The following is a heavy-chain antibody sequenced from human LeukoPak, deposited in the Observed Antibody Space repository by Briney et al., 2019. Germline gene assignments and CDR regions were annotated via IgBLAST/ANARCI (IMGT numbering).Heavy chain of an antibody. CDR1: GYTFTTYG. D-gene: IGHD1-26*01. CDR3: AREGGDPSNWFDP. CDR2: IIPIFGTA. Sequence: GASVKVSCKASGYTFTTYGISWVRQAPGQGLEWMGGIIPIFGTANYAQKFQGRVTITADESTSTAYMELSSLRSEDTAVYYCAREGGDPSNWFDPWGQGTLVTVSS. V-gene: IGHV1-69*13. J-gene: IGHJ5*02.